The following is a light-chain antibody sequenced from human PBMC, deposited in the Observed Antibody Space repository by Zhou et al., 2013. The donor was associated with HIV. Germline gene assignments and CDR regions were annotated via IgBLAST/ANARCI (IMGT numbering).Light chain of an antibody. Sequence: DVQMTQSPSSLSASVGDRVSVTCQASRDISVYLNWYQQKPGKAPKLLIYDASNLETGVPSRFSGSGSGTDFTFTISSLQPEDIATYYCQQYDNLPPLTFGGGTKVEIK. J-gene: IGKJ4*01. CDR1: RDISVY. CDR3: QQYDNLPPLT. CDR2: DAS. V-gene: IGKV1-33*01.